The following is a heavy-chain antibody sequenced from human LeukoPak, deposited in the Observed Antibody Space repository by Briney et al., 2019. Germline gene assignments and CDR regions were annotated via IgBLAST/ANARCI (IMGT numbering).Heavy chain of an antibody. CDR2: INPSVGGT. D-gene: IGHD3-16*01. V-gene: IGHV1-46*01. CDR3: ASRLITAGADY. Sequence: ASVKVSCKASGYTFTGYYIHWVRQAPGQGLEWMAIINPSVGGTSFAPQFQGRVTMTRDTSTSTVYMELSSLISEDTAVYYCASRLITAGADYWGQGTLVTVAS. CDR1: GYTFTGYY. J-gene: IGHJ4*02.